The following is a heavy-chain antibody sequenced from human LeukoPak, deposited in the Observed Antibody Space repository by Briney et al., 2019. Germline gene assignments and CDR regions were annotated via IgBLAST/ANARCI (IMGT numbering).Heavy chain of an antibody. CDR3: ARSAAGTLETYYFDY. CDR2: IYYSGST. V-gene: IGHV4-31*03. D-gene: IGHD6-13*01. CDR1: GGSISGSY. Sequence: PSETLSHTCTVSGGSISGSYWSWIRQHPGKGLEWIGYIYYSGSTYYNPSLKSRVTISVDTSKNQFSLKLSSVTAADTAVYYCARSAAGTLETYYFDYWGQGTLVTVSS. J-gene: IGHJ4*02.